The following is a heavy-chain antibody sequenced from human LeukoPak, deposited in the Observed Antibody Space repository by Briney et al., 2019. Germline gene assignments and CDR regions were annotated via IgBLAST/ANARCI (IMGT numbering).Heavy chain of an antibody. CDR1: GGTFSSYA. J-gene: IGHJ6*02. Sequence: GASVKVSCKASGGTFSSYAISWVRQAPGQGLEWMGGIIPIFGTANYAQKFQGRVTLTADESTSTAYMELSSLRSEDTAVYYCARAPRYYSDSRGYYYGMDVWGQGTTVTVSS. CDR3: ARAPRYYSDSRGYYYGMDV. CDR2: IIPIFGTA. D-gene: IGHD3-22*01. V-gene: IGHV1-69*01.